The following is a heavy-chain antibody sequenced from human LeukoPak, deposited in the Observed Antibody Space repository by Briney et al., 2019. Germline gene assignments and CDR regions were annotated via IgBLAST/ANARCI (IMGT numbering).Heavy chain of an antibody. CDR1: GVSITTSGYF. CDR3: ARDFGWFDP. CDR2: IYYSGTT. J-gene: IGHJ5*02. Sequence: SETLSLTCTVSGVSITTSGYFWGWIRQPPGQGLEWIASIYYSGTTYYSPSLKSRVAISKDTSKNQFSLKLSSVTAADTAVYYCARDFGWFDPWGQGTLVTVSS. V-gene: IGHV4-39*07. D-gene: IGHD3-10*01.